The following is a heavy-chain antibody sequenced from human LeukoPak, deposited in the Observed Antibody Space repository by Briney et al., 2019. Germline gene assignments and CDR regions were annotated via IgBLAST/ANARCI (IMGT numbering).Heavy chain of an antibody. CDR1: GGSFSGYS. D-gene: IGHD6-19*01. CDR3: ARDIAVAGYYYYYMDA. CDR2: INHSGST. Sequence: SETLSLTCAVYGGSFSGYSWSWIRQPPGKGLEWIGEINHSGSTNYNPSLKSRVTISVDTSKNQLSLKVNSVTAADTAVYYCARDIAVAGYYYYYMDAWGKGTTVTVSS. V-gene: IGHV4-34*01. J-gene: IGHJ6*03.